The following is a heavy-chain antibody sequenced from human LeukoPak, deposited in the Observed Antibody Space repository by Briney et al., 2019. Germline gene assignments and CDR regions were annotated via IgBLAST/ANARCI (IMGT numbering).Heavy chain of an antibody. CDR1: GFTFNTYA. D-gene: IGHD3-3*01. J-gene: IGHJ4*02. CDR3: ARSSYYEDLFDY. CDR2: ISSRSDYI. V-gene: IGHV3-21*01. Sequence: GGSLRLSCAASGFTFNTYAMNWVRQAPGKGLEWVSSISSRSDYIFYADSMKGRFTISRDNAKNSLYLQMNSLRAEDTAVYYCARSSYYEDLFDYWGQGTLVTVSS.